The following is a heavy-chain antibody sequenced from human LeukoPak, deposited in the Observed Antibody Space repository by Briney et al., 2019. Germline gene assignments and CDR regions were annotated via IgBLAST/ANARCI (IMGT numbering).Heavy chain of an antibody. J-gene: IGHJ5*02. D-gene: IGHD4-11*01. CDR3: AKDSASDYYNWFDP. CDR2: ISGSGGAT. Sequence: PGGSLRLSCAASGFTFHTYAMNWVRQAPGKGLEWVAAISGSGGATHYADSVKGRFTLSRDNSQNTLYLQMNRLRDEDTALYYCAKDSASDYYNWFDPWGQGTLVTVS. V-gene: IGHV3-23*01. CDR1: GFTFHTYA.